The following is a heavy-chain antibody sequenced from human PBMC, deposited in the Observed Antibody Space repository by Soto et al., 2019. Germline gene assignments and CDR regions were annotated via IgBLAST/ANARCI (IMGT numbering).Heavy chain of an antibody. CDR2: IYPGDSDT. Sequence: GESLKISCKGSGYSFTSYWIGWVRQMPGKGLEWMGIIYPGDSDTRYSPSFQGQVTISADKSISTAYLQWSSLKASDTAMYYCARLRSTKDYYYYGMDVWGQGTTVTVSS. CDR3: ARLRSTKDYYYYGMDV. D-gene: IGHD2-2*01. V-gene: IGHV5-51*01. CDR1: GYSFTSYW. J-gene: IGHJ6*02.